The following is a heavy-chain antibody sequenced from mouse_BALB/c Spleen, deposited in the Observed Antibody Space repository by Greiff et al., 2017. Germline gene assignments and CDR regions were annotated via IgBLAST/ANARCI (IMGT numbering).Heavy chain of an antibody. CDR2: INPSNGGT. D-gene: IGHD1-1*01. V-gene: IGHV1S81*02. CDR1: GYTFTSYY. Sequence: QVHVKQSGAELVKPGASVKLSCKASGYTFTSYYMYWVKQRPGQGLEWIGEINPSNGGTNFNEKFKSKATLTVDKSSSTAYMQLSSLTSEDSAVYYCTRRGYYGGFAYWGQGTLVTVSA. CDR3: TRRGYYGGFAY. J-gene: IGHJ3*01.